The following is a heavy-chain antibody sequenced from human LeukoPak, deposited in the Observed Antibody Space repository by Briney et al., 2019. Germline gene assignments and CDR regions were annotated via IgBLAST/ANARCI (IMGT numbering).Heavy chain of an antibody. Sequence: GGSLRLSCAASGFTFSSYAMSWVRQAPGKGLEWVSAISGSGGSTYYADSVKGRFTISRDNSKNTLYLQMNSLRAEDTAVYYCAKDVRGLGPYYMITFGGVIVEGFDYWGQGTLVTVSS. D-gene: IGHD3-16*02. CDR2: ISGSGGST. CDR1: GFTFSSYA. V-gene: IGHV3-23*01. J-gene: IGHJ4*02. CDR3: AKDVRGLGPYYMITFGGVIVEGFDY.